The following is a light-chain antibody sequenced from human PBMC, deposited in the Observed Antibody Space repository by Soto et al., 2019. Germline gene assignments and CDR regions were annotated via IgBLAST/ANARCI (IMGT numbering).Light chain of an antibody. V-gene: IGKV1-5*03. J-gene: IGKJ1*01. CDR1: QTISSW. CDR2: KAS. CDR3: QQYNSFIWT. Sequence: DIQMTQSPSTLSGSVGDRVTITCRASQTISSWLAWYQQKPGKAPKLLISKASNLDSGVPSRFSGSGSGTEFNLTISSLQPEDFATYYCQQYNSFIWTFGQGTKVDIK.